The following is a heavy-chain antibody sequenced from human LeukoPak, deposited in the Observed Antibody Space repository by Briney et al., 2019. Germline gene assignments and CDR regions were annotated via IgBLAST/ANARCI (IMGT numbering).Heavy chain of an antibody. J-gene: IGHJ4*02. CDR1: GASFSGYY. CDR3: ARVIVGATISPFDY. D-gene: IGHD1-26*01. Sequence: SETLSVTCAVYGASFSGYYWSWLRQPPGKGLEWIGEINHSGSTNYNPSLKSRVTISVDTSKNQFSLKLSSVTAADTAVYYCARVIVGATISPFDYWGQGTLVTVSS. V-gene: IGHV4-34*01. CDR2: INHSGST.